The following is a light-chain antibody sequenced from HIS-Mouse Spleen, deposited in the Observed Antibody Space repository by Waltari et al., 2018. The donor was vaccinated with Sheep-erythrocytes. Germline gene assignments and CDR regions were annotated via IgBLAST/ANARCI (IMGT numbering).Light chain of an antibody. J-gene: IGLJ3*02. CDR3: SSYAGSSTWV. CDR2: EVS. V-gene: IGLV2-8*01. Sequence: QSALTQPPPASGSPGQSVTISCTGTSSDVGGYNYVSWYQQHPGKAPKLMIYEVSKRPSGVPDRFSGSKSGNTASLTVSGLQAEDEADYYCSSYAGSSTWVFGGGTKLTVL. CDR1: SSDVGGYNY.